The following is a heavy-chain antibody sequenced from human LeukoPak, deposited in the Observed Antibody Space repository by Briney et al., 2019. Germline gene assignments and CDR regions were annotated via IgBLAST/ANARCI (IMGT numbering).Heavy chain of an antibody. CDR1: GFTFSSYS. D-gene: IGHD1-26*01. CDR3: ARDQYSGIDY. V-gene: IGHV3-48*01. CDR2: ISYSGSMM. J-gene: IGHJ4*02. Sequence: GRSLRLSCAASGFTFSSYSMNWVRQAPGKGLEWVSYISYSGSMMYYADSVTGRFTISRDNAKNSLYLQMNSLRAEDTAVYYCARDQYSGIDYWGQGTLVTVSS.